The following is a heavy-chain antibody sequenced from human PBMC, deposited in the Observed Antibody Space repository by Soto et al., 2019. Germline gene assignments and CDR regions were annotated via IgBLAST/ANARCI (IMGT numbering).Heavy chain of an antibody. V-gene: IGHV3-7*05. CDR3: AREPVVRGGSGDYGMDV. D-gene: IGHD2-2*01. Sequence: GGSLRLSCAASGFTFSSYWMSWVRQAPGKGLEWVANIKQDGSEKYYVDSVKGRFTISRDNAKNSLYLKMNSLRAEDTAVYYCAREPVVRGGSGDYGMDVWGQGTTVTVSS. CDR1: GFTFSSYW. J-gene: IGHJ6*02. CDR2: IKQDGSEK.